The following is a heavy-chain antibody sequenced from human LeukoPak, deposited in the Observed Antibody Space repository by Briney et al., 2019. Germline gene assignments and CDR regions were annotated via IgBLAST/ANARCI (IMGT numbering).Heavy chain of an antibody. V-gene: IGHV4-39*01. CDR3: ASLRTAAYPYYYVYYMDA. CDR1: GGSISSSSYY. Sequence: PSETLSLTCTVSGGSISSSSYYWGWIRQPPGKGLEWIGSIYYSGSTYYNPSLKSRVTISVDTSKNQFSLRLTSVTAADTAVYFCASLRTAAYPYYYVYYMDAWGSGTPVIISS. CDR2: IYYSGST. J-gene: IGHJ6*03. D-gene: IGHD2-21*02.